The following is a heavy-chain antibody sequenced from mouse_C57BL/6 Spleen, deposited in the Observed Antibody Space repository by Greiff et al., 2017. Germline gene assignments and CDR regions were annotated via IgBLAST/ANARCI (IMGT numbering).Heavy chain of an antibody. J-gene: IGHJ3*01. D-gene: IGHD1-1*01. CDR3: ARRGSREAWFAY. Sequence: QVQLQQPGAELVKPGASVKLSCKASGYTFTSYWMQWVKQRPGQGLEWIGEIDPSDSYTNYNQKFKGKATLTVDTSSSTAYMQLSSLTAEDSAVYYCARRGSREAWFAYWGQGTLVTVSA. CDR1: GYTFTSYW. CDR2: IDPSDSYT. V-gene: IGHV1-50*01.